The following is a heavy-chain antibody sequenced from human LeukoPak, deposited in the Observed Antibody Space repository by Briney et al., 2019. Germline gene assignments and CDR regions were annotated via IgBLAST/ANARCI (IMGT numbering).Heavy chain of an antibody. CDR1: GFIFRSYA. CDR3: AKGRTSAYDWFEH. J-gene: IGHJ5*02. V-gene: IGHV3-30*18. D-gene: IGHD3-16*01. Sequence: PGGSLRLSCAASGFIFRSYAMHWVRQVPGKGLEWVAVISFDGTTTYYVDSVKGRFTVTRDNSQNTVYLQLDSLRGEDTAVYHCAKGRTSAYDWFEHWGQGTLVTVSS. CDR2: ISFDGTTT.